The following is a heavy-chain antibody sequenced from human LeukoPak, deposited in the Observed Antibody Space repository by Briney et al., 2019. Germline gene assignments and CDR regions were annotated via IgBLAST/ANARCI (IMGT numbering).Heavy chain of an antibody. CDR1: GFTFSSYG. CDR2: ISGSGGST. CDR3: AKDLIIMVRGFPY. D-gene: IGHD3-10*01. J-gene: IGHJ4*02. Sequence: GGSLRLSCAASGFTFSSYGMSWVRQAPGKGLEWVSAISGSGGSTYYADSVKGRFTISRDNSKNTLYLQMNSLRAEDTAVYYCAKDLIIMVRGFPYWGQGALVTVSS. V-gene: IGHV3-23*01.